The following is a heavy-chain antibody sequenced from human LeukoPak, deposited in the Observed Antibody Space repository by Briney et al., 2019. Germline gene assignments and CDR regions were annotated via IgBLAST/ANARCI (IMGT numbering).Heavy chain of an antibody. V-gene: IGHV4-34*01. Sequence: SETLSLTCAVYGGSFSGYYWSWIRQPPGKGLEWLGEINHGGSTTYNTSFKSRVTISVDTSKNQFSLKLSSVTAADTAVYYCARGSGIVVVVAATRDYYYYYYMDVWGKGTTVTVSS. J-gene: IGHJ6*03. D-gene: IGHD2-15*01. CDR1: GGSFSGYY. CDR2: INHGGST. CDR3: ARGSGIVVVVAATRDYYYYYYMDV.